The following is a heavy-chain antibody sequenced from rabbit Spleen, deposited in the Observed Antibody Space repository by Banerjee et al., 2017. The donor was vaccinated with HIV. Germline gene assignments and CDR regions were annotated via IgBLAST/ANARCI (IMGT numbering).Heavy chain of an antibody. D-gene: IGHD3-3*01. Sequence: QEQLEESGGDLVKPGASLTLTCTASGFTIGSSDYMCWVRQAPGKGLEWVACAYAGSSGSTYSATWAKGRFTVSKTSSTTVTLQMTSLTAADTATYFCARDLVVAIGWNFNLWGPGTLVTVS. CDR3: ARDLVVAIGWNFNL. V-gene: IGHV1S45*01. CDR1: GFTIGSSDY. CDR2: AYAGSSGST. J-gene: IGHJ4*01.